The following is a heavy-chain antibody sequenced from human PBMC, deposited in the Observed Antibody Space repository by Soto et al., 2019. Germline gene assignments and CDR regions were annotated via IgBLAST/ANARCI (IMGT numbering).Heavy chain of an antibody. D-gene: IGHD1-7*01. J-gene: IGHJ4*02. V-gene: IGHV3-7*01. CDR3: AKNRVETTRDKAPEF. Sequence: EVQLVESGGGLVQPGGSLRLSCAASGFTFSNYWMSWFRQAPGKGLEWVANMNQDASEIYYVGSLEGRFTISRDNARNSLYLQMTSLRVEDTAVYYCAKNRVETTRDKAPEFWGQGTLVTVSS. CDR2: MNQDASEI. CDR1: GFTFSNYW.